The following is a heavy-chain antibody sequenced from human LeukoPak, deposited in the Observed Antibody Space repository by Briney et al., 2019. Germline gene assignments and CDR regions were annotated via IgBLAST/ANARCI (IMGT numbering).Heavy chain of an antibody. CDR3: ARGLGYGDYYGMDV. CDR1: GFTFSDYY. J-gene: IGHJ6*02. D-gene: IGHD3-16*01. CDR2: ISSSGRTI. Sequence: PGGSLRLSCAAAGFTFSDYYMSWIRQAPGKGLEWVSYISSSGRTIYYADSVKGRFTISRDNAKNSLYLQMNSLRAEDTAVYYCARGLGYGDYYGMDVWGQGTTVTVSS. V-gene: IGHV3-11*01.